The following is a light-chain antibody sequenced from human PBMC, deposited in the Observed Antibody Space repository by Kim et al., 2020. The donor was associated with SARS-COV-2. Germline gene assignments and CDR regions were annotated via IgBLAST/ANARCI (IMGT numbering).Light chain of an antibody. CDR3: QGWDNNAAI. CDR1: NLGGRY. J-gene: IGLJ2*01. V-gene: IGLV3-1*01. Sequence: SYELTQPPSVSVSPGQTATIPCSGDNLGGRYVSWYQQRPGQTPVLVMYQDIERPSGIPDRFSGSNSGNTATLTISGTQAMEEADYYCQGWDNNAAIFGGG. CDR2: QDI.